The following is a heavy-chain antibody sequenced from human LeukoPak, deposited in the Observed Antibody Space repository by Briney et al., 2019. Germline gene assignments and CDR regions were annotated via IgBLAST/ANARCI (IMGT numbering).Heavy chain of an antibody. J-gene: IGHJ4*02. D-gene: IGHD2-15*01. CDR3: AREGVVVGRDFDY. Sequence: PGGSLRLSCAACGFTFSSYEMNWVRQAPGKGLEWVSYISSSGSTIYYADTVKGRFTISRDNDKNPLYLQMNSLRADGTAFYYCAREGVVVGRDFDYWGQATLVTVSS. CDR1: GFTFSSYE. V-gene: IGHV3-48*03. CDR2: ISSSGSTI.